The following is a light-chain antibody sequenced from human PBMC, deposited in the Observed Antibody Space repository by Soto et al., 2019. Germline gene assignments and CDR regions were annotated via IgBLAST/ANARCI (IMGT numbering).Light chain of an antibody. CDR3: CSFADFTYV. CDR1: SSDIGSYDL. J-gene: IGLJ1*01. CDR2: EVT. V-gene: IGLV2-23*02. Sequence: QSVLTQPASVSESPGQSITISCTGTSSDIGSYDLVSWYQQHPGTAPKLIIYEVTKRPSGVSTRFSGSKSGNTASLTISGLQAVDEADYYCCSFADFTYVFGTGTQLTVL.